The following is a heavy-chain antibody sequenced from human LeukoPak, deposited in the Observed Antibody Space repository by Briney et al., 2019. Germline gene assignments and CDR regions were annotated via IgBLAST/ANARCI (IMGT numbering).Heavy chain of an antibody. CDR2: ISSSSSYI. CDR1: GFTFSSYS. Sequence: GGSLRLSCAASGFTFSSYSMKWVRQPPGKGLEWVSSISSSSSYIYYADSVKGRFTISRDNAKNSLYLQMNSLRAEDTAVYYCARDFSCSSTSCKYDFDYWGQGTLVTVSS. V-gene: IGHV3-21*01. CDR3: ARDFSCSSTSCKYDFDY. J-gene: IGHJ4*02. D-gene: IGHD2-2*01.